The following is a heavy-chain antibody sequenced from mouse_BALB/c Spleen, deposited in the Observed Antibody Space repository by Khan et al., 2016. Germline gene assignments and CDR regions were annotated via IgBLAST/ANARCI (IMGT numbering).Heavy chain of an antibody. Sequence: MRLQQSGAELVKPGASVKLSCAASGFTIKDSYMHWVKQRPEQGLEWIGRIDPANGDTKFEPKFQGKATITADTSSNTAYLQFSSLTSEDTAVYYCASGYYGSSSFPYWGQGTLVTVSA. J-gene: IGHJ3*01. D-gene: IGHD1-1*01. CDR2: IDPANGDT. CDR3: ASGYYGSSSFPY. CDR1: GFTIKDSY. V-gene: IGHV14-3*02.